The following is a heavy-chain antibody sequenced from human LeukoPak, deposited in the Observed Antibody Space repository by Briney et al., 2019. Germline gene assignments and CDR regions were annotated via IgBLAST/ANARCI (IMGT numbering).Heavy chain of an antibody. Sequence: ASVKVSCKASGYTFTSYGISWVRQAPGQGLVWMGWISAYNGNTNYVQKLQGRVTMTTDTSTSTAYMELRSLRSDDTAVYYCARRLLWFGELGEDYWGQGTLATVSS. V-gene: IGHV1-18*04. J-gene: IGHJ4*02. CDR1: GYTFTSYG. D-gene: IGHD3-10*01. CDR3: ARRLLWFGELGEDY. CDR2: ISAYNGNT.